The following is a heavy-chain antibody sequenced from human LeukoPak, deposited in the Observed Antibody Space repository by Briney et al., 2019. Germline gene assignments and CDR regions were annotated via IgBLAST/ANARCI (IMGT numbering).Heavy chain of an antibody. V-gene: IGHV3-23*01. J-gene: IGHJ4*02. CDR3: AKTTLGELLGGLDY. CDR1: GFTFSTYA. D-gene: IGHD3-10*01. Sequence: GGSLRLSCAASGFTFSTYAMTWVRQAPGQGLDWVSGISASGDNTYYADSAKGRFTISRDNSKNTLYLQMNSLRAEDTAVYYCAKTTLGELLGGLDYWGQGTLVTVSS. CDR2: ISASGDNT.